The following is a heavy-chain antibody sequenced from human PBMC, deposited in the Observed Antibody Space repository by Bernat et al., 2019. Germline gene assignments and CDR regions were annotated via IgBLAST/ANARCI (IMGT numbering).Heavy chain of an antibody. D-gene: IGHD3-16*01. Sequence: EVQLVESGGGLVQPGGSLRLSCVVSGFTFTSYSMNWVRQAPGKGLEWVSYMSSGSRTIYYADSVKGRFTISRDNGKNSLYLQMKSLRAEDTAVYYCARDIWGSGRGYWGQGTLVTVSS. J-gene: IGHJ4*02. CDR1: GFTFTSYS. CDR2: MSSGSRTI. CDR3: ARDIWGSGRGY. V-gene: IGHV3-48*01.